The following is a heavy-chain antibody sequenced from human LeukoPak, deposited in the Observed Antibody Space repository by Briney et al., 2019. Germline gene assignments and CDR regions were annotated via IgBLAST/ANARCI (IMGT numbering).Heavy chain of an antibody. J-gene: IGHJ3*02. V-gene: IGHV3-66*01. Sequence: QTGGSLRLSCAASGFTVSSNYMSWVRQAPGKGLEWVSVIYSGGSTYYADSVKGRFSISRDNSKNTLYLQMNSLRAEDTAVYYCARDLAVVTRSDAFDIWGQGTIVTVSS. CDR1: GFTVSSNY. CDR2: IYSGGST. CDR3: ARDLAVVTRSDAFDI. D-gene: IGHD4-23*01.